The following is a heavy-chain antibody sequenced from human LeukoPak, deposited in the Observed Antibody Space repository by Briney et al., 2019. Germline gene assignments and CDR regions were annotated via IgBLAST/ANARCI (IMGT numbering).Heavy chain of an antibody. CDR2: INHSGST. CDR3: ARLLPDYYDFWSGPNDY. CDR1: GGSFSGYY. J-gene: IGHJ4*02. Sequence: PSETLSLTCAVYGGSFSGYYWSWIRQPPGKGLEWIGEINHSGSTNYNPSLKSRVTISVDTSKNQFSLKLSSVTAADTAVYYCARLLPDYYDFWSGPNDYWGQGTLVTVSS. V-gene: IGHV4-34*01. D-gene: IGHD3-3*01.